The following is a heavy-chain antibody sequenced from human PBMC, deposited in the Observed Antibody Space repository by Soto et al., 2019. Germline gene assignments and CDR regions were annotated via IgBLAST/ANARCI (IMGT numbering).Heavy chain of an antibody. CDR3: TTGDASFDY. Sequence: GRSVRISCAASGCTFSNAWRSWVRQAPGKGLEWVGRIKSKTDGGTTDYAAPVKGRFTISRDDSKNTLYLQMNSLKTEDTAVYYCTTGDASFDYWGQGTLVTVSS. V-gene: IGHV3-15*01. CDR2: IKSKTDGGTT. J-gene: IGHJ4*02. D-gene: IGHD2-8*01. CDR1: GCTFSNAW.